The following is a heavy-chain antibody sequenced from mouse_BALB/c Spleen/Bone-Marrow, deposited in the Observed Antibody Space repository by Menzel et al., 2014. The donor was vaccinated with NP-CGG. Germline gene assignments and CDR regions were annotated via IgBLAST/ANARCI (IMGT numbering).Heavy chain of an antibody. Sequence: QVQLQQSGPELVKPGASVKMSCKASGYTFTSYFTHWVKQRPGQGLEWIGWIYPGDGSTKYNEKFKGKTTLTADKSSSTAYMLLSSLTSEDSAIFLCAYYRYGEYFDVWGAGTTVTVSS. V-gene: IGHV1S56*01. CDR3: AYYRYGEYFDV. J-gene: IGHJ1*01. CDR1: GYTFTSYF. D-gene: IGHD2-14*01. CDR2: IYPGDGST.